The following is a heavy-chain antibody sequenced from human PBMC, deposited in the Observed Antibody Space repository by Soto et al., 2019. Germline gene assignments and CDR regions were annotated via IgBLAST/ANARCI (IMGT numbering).Heavy chain of an antibody. CDR1: GGTFSSYI. J-gene: IGHJ5*02. CDR3: ARGGVAGFDP. D-gene: IGHD6-19*01. CDR2: IIPIVGIA. V-gene: IGHV1-69*02. Sequence: QVQLVQSGAEVKKPGSSVKVSCKASGGTFSSYIISWVRQAPGQGLEWMGRIIPIVGIANYAQRFQGRVTITAEKTTSTAYMEMSSLSSEDRAVYYCARGGVAGFDPWGQGTLVTVSS.